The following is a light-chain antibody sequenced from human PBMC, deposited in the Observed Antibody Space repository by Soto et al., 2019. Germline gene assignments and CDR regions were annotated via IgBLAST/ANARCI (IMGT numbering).Light chain of an antibody. CDR3: QHYSNWPPWT. V-gene: IGKV3-15*01. J-gene: IGKJ1*01. CDR2: GAS. CDR1: QSVSSN. Sequence: EIVMTQSPATLSVSPGERATLSCRASQSVSSNLAWYQQKPGQAPRLLIYGASTRASGIPGRFSGSGSGKEFTLTISSLQSEDFAIYYCQHYSNWPPWTFGQGTKVEIK.